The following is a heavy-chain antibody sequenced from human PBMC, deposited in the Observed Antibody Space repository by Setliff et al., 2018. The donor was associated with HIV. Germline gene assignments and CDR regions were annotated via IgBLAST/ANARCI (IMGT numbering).Heavy chain of an antibody. Sequence: SETLSLTCTVSGGSVSSGSYYWSWIRQPPGKGQEWIGYIYYSGSTKHNPSLKSRVTISVDASKNQFSLKLSSVTAADTAVYYCASLPPLYDSSGYYFDYWGQGTLVTVSS. CDR2: IYYSGST. V-gene: IGHV4-61*01. J-gene: IGHJ4*02. D-gene: IGHD3-22*01. CDR3: ASLPPLYDSSGYYFDY. CDR1: GGSVSSGSYY.